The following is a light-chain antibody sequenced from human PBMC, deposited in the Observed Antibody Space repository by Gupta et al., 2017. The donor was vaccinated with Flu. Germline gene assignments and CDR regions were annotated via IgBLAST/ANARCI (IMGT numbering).Light chain of an antibody. CDR3: GAWDNSLSSWV. V-gene: IGLV1-51*02. J-gene: IGLJ3*02. CDR2: DDN. CDR1: ISNIGDHY. Sequence: QSVLTQPPSVSAAPGQKATISCSGTISNIGDHYVSWYQQLPETAPKLLIFDDNQRPSWIPDRFSGSKSGTSATLDITGLQTRDEADYFCGAWDNSLSSWVFGGGTQLTV.